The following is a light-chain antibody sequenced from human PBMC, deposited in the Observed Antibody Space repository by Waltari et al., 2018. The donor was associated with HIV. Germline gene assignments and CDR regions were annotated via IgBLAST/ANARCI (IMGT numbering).Light chain of an antibody. V-gene: IGKV1-5*03. CDR1: QSIFKW. J-gene: IGKJ2*01. CDR3: QQYKSYFRT. Sequence: DIQMTQSPSTLSASVGDRITITSRAGQSIFKWLAWYQQKPGKAPKLLIYKASSLESGVPSRFSGSGSGTEFTLTISSLQPDDFATYYCQQYKSYFRTFGQGTKLEVK. CDR2: KAS.